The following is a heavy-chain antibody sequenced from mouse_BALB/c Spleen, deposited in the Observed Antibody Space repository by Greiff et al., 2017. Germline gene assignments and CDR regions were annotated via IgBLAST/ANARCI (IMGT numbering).Heavy chain of an antibody. Sequence: ESGPRLVKPSQTLSLTCSVTGDSITSGYWNWIRKFPGNKLEYMGYISYSGSTYYNPSLKSRISITRDTSKNQYYLQLNSVTTEDTATYYCARYYDYDGGFDYWGQGTTLTVSS. CDR3: ARYYDYDGGFDY. CDR1: GDSITSGY. V-gene: IGHV3-8*02. D-gene: IGHD2-4*01. J-gene: IGHJ2*01. CDR2: ISYSGST.